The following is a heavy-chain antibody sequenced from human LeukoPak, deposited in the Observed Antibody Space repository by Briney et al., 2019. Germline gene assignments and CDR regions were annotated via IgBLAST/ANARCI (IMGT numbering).Heavy chain of an antibody. CDR1: GCSISSYY. CDR3: ARDRYAFDI. V-gene: IGHV4-59*01. CDR2: IYYSGST. J-gene: IGHJ3*02. Sequence: PSETLSLNCTGSGCSISSYYWSWIRQPPGKGLEWIGYIYYSGSTNYTPSLKSRVTISVDTSKNQFSLKLSSVTGADTAVYYCARDRYAFDIWGQGTMVTVSS. D-gene: IGHD3-16*02.